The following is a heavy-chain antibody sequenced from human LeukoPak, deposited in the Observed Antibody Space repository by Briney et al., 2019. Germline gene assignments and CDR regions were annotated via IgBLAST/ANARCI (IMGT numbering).Heavy chain of an antibody. Sequence: SVKVSCKASGGTFSSYAISGVRQAPGQGLEWMGRIIPIFGTANYAQKFQGRVTITTDESTSTAYMELSSLRSEDTAVYYCAQMPDGYNGVVDYWGQGTLVTVSS. CDR2: IIPIFGTA. D-gene: IGHD5-24*01. J-gene: IGHJ4*02. CDR1: GGTFSSYA. CDR3: AQMPDGYNGVVDY. V-gene: IGHV1-69*05.